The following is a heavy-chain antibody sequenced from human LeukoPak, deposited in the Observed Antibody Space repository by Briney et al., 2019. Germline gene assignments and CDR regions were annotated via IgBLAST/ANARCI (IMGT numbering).Heavy chain of an antibody. D-gene: IGHD6-13*01. J-gene: IGHJ6*03. CDR1: GGRFSYYA. V-gene: IGHV1-69*13. CDR2: IIPIFGTT. CDR3: GRGPLKQQLVKPDPDYYYYMDV. Sequence: SVKVSCKASGGRFSYYALTWVRQAPGQGFEWMGGIIPIFGTTNYAQKFQGRVTFTADESTTTAYMEPSSLRFEDTAVYYCGRGPLKQQLVKPDPDYYYYMDVWGNGTTVTVSS.